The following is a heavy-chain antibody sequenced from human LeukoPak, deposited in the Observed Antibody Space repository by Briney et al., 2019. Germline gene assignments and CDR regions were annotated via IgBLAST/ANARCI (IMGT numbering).Heavy chain of an antibody. V-gene: IGHV4-39*01. CDR2: INYGGTT. CDR1: GDSISSSDYY. CDR3: ARYVVYGSGKYYFDY. D-gene: IGHD3-10*01. J-gene: IGHJ4*02. Sequence: KPSETLSLTCTVSGDSISSSDYYWSWLRQPPGKELEWIASINYGGTTYYNPSLKSRVTISVDTSKNQFSLRLSSVTAADTAVYLCARYVVYGSGKYYFDYWGQGSLVTVSS.